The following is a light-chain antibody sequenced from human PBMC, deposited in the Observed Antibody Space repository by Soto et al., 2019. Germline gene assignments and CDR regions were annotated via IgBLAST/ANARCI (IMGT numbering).Light chain of an antibody. Sequence: EIVMTQSPATLSVSPGERATLSCRASQSVSSNLAWYQQKPGQAPRLLIYGASTRATGIPARFSGSGSGTEFTLTIRSLQSADFAVYYCQQYNNWPQTFGQGTKVEIK. CDR3: QQYNNWPQT. CDR1: QSVSSN. J-gene: IGKJ1*01. CDR2: GAS. V-gene: IGKV3-15*01.